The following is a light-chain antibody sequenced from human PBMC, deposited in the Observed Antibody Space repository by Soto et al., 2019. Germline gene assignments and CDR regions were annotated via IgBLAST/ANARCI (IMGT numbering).Light chain of an antibody. J-gene: IGLJ2*01. CDR1: SSDVGGYNY. V-gene: IGLV2-14*01. CDR3: SSYTSSRGV. CDR2: DVS. Sequence: QSVLPQPASVSGSPGQSIPISCTGTSSDVGGYNYVSWYQQHPGKAPTLMIYDVSNRPSGVSNRFSGSKSGNTASLTISGLQAEDEADYYCSSYTSSRGVFGGGTKVTVL.